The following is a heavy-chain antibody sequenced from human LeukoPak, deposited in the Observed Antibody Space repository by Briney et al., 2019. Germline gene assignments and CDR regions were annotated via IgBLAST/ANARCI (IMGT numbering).Heavy chain of an antibody. J-gene: IGHJ4*02. D-gene: IGHD4-17*01. CDR2: IYPGEADT. V-gene: IGHV5-51*01. CDR3: AIMRGLYGAPAHFDY. Sequence: PGESLEITCKGSGYSFTTYWIGWVRQIPGKGLEWMGTIYPGEADTRYSPSFQSQVTISADKSISTAYLQWSSLKASDTAMYYCAIMRGLYGAPAHFDYWGQGSLVTVSS. CDR1: GYSFTTYW.